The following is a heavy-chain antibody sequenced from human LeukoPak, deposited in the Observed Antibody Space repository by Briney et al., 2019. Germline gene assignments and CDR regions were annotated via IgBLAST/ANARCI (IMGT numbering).Heavy chain of an antibody. D-gene: IGHD2-2*01. Sequence: PSETLFLTCTVSGGSISSYYWSWIRQPPGKGLEWIGYIYYSGSTNYNPSLKSRVTISVDTSKNQFSLKLSSVTAADTAVYYRARDLGYCSSTSCYDWFDPWGQGTLVTVSS. CDR2: IYYSGST. CDR3: ARDLGYCSSTSCYDWFDP. J-gene: IGHJ5*02. CDR1: GGSISSYY. V-gene: IGHV4-59*01.